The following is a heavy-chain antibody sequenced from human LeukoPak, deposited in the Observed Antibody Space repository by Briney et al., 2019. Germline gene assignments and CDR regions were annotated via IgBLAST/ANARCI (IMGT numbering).Heavy chain of an antibody. J-gene: IGHJ5*02. Sequence: SETLSLTFTVSGGSISSYYWSWIRQPPGKGLEWIGYIYYSGSTNYNPSLKSRVTISVDTSKNQFSLKLSSVTAADTAVYYCARVADYDFWSGYRNWSDPWGQGTLVTVSS. CDR2: IYYSGST. CDR3: ARVADYDFWSGYRNWSDP. V-gene: IGHV4-59*01. CDR1: GGSISSYY. D-gene: IGHD3-3*01.